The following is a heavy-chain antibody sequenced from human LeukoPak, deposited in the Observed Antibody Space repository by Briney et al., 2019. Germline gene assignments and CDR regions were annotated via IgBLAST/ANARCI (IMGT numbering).Heavy chain of an antibody. Sequence: ASVKVSCKASGYTFTGYYMRWVRQAPGQGLEWMGWINPNSGGTNYAQKFQGRVTMTRDTSISTAYMELSRLRSDDTAVYYCARAAIAVAGTPGDWGQGTLVTVSS. CDR1: GYTFTGYY. CDR2: INPNSGGT. D-gene: IGHD6-19*01. J-gene: IGHJ4*02. CDR3: ARAAIAVAGTPGD. V-gene: IGHV1-2*02.